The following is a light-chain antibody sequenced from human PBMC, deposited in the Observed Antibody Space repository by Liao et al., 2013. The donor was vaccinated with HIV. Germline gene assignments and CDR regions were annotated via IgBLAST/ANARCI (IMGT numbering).Light chain of an antibody. CDR1: DIGAKT. CDR3: QVWDSSYDQVV. Sequence: SYVLTQPPSVSVAPGKTAKMTCGGDDIGAKTVHWYQQKPGQAPVLLIYYDDDRPSGIPQRFSGSNSGNAATLTISRVEAGDEADYYCQVWDSSYDQVVFGGGTKLTVL. V-gene: IGLV3-21*01. J-gene: IGLJ2*01. CDR2: YDD.